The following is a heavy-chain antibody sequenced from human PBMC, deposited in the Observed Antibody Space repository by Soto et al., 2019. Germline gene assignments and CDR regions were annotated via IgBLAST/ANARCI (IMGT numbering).Heavy chain of an antibody. D-gene: IGHD6-13*01. CDR3: AREGVAVAGTIYYGMDV. V-gene: IGHV6-1*01. CDR1: GYSVSSNSAA. Sequence: PSHTLSLTCAISGYSVSSNSAALNWIRQSPSRGLEWLGRTYYRSKWYNDYAVSVKSRITINPDTSKNQFSLQLNSVTPEDTAVYYCAREGVAVAGTIYYGMDVWGQGTTVTVSS. J-gene: IGHJ6*02. CDR2: TYYRSKWYN.